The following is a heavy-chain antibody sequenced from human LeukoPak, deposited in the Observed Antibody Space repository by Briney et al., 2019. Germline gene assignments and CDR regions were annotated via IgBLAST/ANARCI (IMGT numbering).Heavy chain of an antibody. D-gene: IGHD5-18*01. CDR2: IYYSGST. CDR3: ARPFGYTYGFLDY. J-gene: IGHJ4*02. CDR1: GGSISSSSYY. V-gene: IGHV4-39*07. Sequence: PSETLSLTCTVSGGSISSSSYYWGWIRQPPGKGLEWIGSIYYSGSTYYNPSLKSRVTISVDTSKNQFSLKLSSVTAADTAVYYCARPFGYTYGFLDYWGQGTLVTVSS.